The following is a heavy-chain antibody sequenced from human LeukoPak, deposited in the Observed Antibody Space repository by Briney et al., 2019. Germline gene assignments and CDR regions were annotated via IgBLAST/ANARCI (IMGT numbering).Heavy chain of an antibody. CDR2: INPNSGGT. V-gene: IGHV1-2*02. Sequence: ASVKVSCKASGYTFTGYYMHWVRQAPGQGLEWMGWINPNSGGTNYAQKFQGRVTMTRDTSISTAYMELSRLRSDDTAVYYCARSLKRGYCSSTSCYTFDYWGQGTLVTVSS. CDR1: GYTFTGYY. J-gene: IGHJ4*02. CDR3: ARSLKRGYCSSTSCYTFDY. D-gene: IGHD2-2*01.